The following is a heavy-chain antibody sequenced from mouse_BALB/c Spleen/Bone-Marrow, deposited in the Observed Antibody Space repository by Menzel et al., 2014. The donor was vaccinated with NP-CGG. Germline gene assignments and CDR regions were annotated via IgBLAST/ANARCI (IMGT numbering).Heavy chain of an antibody. CDR1: GYTFTSHW. CDR3: ALYYYGSLDY. CDR2: INPSNGRT. J-gene: IGHJ2*01. Sequence: QVQLQQSGAELVKPGASVKLSCKASGYTFTSHWMHWVKQRPGQGLEWIGEINPSNGRTNYNEKFKSKATLTVDKSSSTAYMQLSSLTSEDSAVYYCALYYYGSLDYWGQGTTLTVSS. V-gene: IGHV1S81*02. D-gene: IGHD1-1*01.